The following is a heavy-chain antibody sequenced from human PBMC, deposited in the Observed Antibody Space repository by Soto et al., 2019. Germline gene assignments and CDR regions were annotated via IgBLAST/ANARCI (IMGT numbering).Heavy chain of an antibody. Sequence: EVQLVESGGGLVQPGGSLRLSCAASGFTFSSYWMSWVRQAPGKGLEWVANIKQDGSEKYYVDSVKGRSTIPRDNAKNSLYLQMNSLIAEDTAVYYCPRDPSVVVVAATPYYYYGMDVWRQGTTVTVSS. V-gene: IGHV3-7*01. CDR3: PRDPSVVVVAATPYYYYGMDV. CDR2: IKQDGSEK. CDR1: GFTFSSYW. D-gene: IGHD2-15*01. J-gene: IGHJ6*02.